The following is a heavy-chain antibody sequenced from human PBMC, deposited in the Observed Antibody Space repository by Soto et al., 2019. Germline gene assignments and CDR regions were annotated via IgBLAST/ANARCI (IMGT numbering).Heavy chain of an antibody. CDR1: GFTFSSYA. J-gene: IGHJ4*02. Sequence: GGSLRLSCAASGFTFSSYAMSWVRQAPGKGLERVSAISGSGGSTYYADSVKGRFTISRDNSKNTLYQQKNSLRAEDTAVYYCAKENGYSSSWFEFDYWGQGTLVTVSS. V-gene: IGHV3-23*01. CDR2: ISGSGGST. D-gene: IGHD6-13*01. CDR3: AKENGYSSSWFEFDY.